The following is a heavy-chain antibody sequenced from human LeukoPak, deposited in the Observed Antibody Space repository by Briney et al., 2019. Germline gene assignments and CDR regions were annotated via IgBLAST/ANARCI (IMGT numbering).Heavy chain of an antibody. V-gene: IGHV4-61*02. CDR2: IYTSGST. J-gene: IGHJ6*03. CDR1: GGSISSGSYY. CDR3: ARTYKRFTYYYMDV. Sequence: SETLSLTCTVSGGSISSGSYYWSWIRQPAGKGLEWIGRIYTSGSTNYNPSLKSRVTISVDTSKNQFSLKLSSVTAADTAVYYCARTYKRFTYYYMDVWGKGTTVTISS. D-gene: IGHD3-10*01.